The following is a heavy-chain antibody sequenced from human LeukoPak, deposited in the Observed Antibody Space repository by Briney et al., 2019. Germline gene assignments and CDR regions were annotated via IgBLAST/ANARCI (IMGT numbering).Heavy chain of an antibody. V-gene: IGHV1-18*01. J-gene: IGHJ3*02. Sequence: ASVKVSCKASGYTFTSYGISWVRQAPGQGLEWMGWISAYNGNTNYAQKLQGRVTMTTDTSTSTAYMELRSLRSDDTAVYYCAWCKRWGSYKANDAFDIWGQGTMVTVSS. CDR2: ISAYNGNT. CDR3: AWCKRWGSYKANDAFDI. D-gene: IGHD1-26*01. CDR1: GYTFTSYG.